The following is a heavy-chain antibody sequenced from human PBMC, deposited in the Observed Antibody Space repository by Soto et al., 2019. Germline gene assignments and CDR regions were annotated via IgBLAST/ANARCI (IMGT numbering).Heavy chain of an antibody. CDR2: ISYDGSNK. J-gene: IGHJ3*02. CDR1: GFTFSSYA. Sequence: GGSLRLSCAASGFTFSSYAMHWVRQAPGKGLEWVAVISYDGSNKYYADSVKGRFTISRDNSKNTLYLQMNSLRAEDTAVYYCARDPDDGFGRAFDIWDQGTMVTVSS. V-gene: IGHV3-30-3*01. D-gene: IGHD3-16*01. CDR3: ARDPDDGFGRAFDI.